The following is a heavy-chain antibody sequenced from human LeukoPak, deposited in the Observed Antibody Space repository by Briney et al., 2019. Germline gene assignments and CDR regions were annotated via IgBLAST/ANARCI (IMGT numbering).Heavy chain of an antibody. CDR1: GFTFNNYD. CDR3: AKGGSGVRGAPPSGPFDY. D-gene: IGHD3-10*01. CDR2: ISWHGGST. Sequence: PGGSLTLSCTASGFTFNNYDMHWVLQAPGKGLEWVSRISWHGGSTYYADSVKGRFTITRDNTKNPPYLKMNSLTAKDTAVYYCAKGGSGVRGAPPSGPFDYSGAGTLVTVSP. V-gene: IGHV3-43D*03. J-gene: IGHJ4*02.